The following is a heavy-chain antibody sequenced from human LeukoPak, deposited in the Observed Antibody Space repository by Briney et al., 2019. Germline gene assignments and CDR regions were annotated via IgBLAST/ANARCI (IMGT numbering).Heavy chain of an antibody. V-gene: IGHV3-30-3*02. CDR3: AKIVVVTAIPFFDY. CDR2: ISYDGSNK. D-gene: IGHD2-21*02. CDR1: GFTFSSYA. Sequence: PGGSLRLSCAASGFTFSSYAMHWVRQAPGKGLEWVAVISYDGSNKYYADSVKGRFTISRDNSKNTLYLQMNSLRAEDTAVYYCAKIVVVTAIPFFDYWGQGTLVTVSS. J-gene: IGHJ4*02.